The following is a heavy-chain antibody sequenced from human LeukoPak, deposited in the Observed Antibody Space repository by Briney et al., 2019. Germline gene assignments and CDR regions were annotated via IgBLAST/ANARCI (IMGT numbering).Heavy chain of an antibody. CDR3: AKEHGGSSWYEDAFDI. Sequence: GGSLRLSCAASGFTFSSFGMSWVRQAPGRGLEWVSDISGSGGSTYYADSVKGRFTISRDNSKNTLYLQMNSLRAEDTAVYYCAKEHGGSSWYEDAFDIWGQGTMVTVSS. CDR1: GFTFSSFG. CDR2: ISGSGGST. J-gene: IGHJ3*02. V-gene: IGHV3-23*01. D-gene: IGHD6-13*01.